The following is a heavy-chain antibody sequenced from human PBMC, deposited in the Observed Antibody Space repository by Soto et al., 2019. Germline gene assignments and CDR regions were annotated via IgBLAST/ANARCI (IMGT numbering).Heavy chain of an antibody. CDR3: ARVSPGYYCGMDV. V-gene: IGHV1-8*01. CDR1: GYTFTNYD. Sequence: QVQLVQSGAEVKKPGASVKVSCTASGYTFTNYDIYWVRQATGQGLECVGWMNPNSGNTDYPQKFQGRVTMTRNTSISTAYIELTSLRSEDTSVYYCARVSPGYYCGMDVWGQGTTVTVSS. J-gene: IGHJ6*02. CDR2: MNPNSGNT.